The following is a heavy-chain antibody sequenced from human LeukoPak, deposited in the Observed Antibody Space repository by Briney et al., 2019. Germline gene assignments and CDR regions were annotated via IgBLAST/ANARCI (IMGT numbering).Heavy chain of an antibody. CDR3: ARGGWSYDY. Sequence: PSETLSLTCTVSGGSINNYYWSWIRQPPGKGLDGIGYIYYSGSTNYNASLKSRGTISVDTSRNQFSLKVNSVSAADTAVYFCARGGWSYDYWGQGTLVTVSS. CDR1: GGSINNYY. J-gene: IGHJ4*02. CDR2: IYYSGST. D-gene: IGHD6-19*01. V-gene: IGHV4-59*01.